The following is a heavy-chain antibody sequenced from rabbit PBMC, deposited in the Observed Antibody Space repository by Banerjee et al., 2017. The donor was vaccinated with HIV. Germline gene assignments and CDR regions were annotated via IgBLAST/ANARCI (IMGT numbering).Heavy chain of an antibody. V-gene: IGHV1S40*01. Sequence: QSLEESGGDLVKPGASLTLTCTASEFTISGNYYMCWVRQAPGKGLEWIACIAAGSSGNTVYATWAKGRFTISRTSSTTVALQMTSLTAADTATYFCARDLAGVIGWNFDLWGQGTLVTVS. CDR3: ARDLAGVIGWNFDL. J-gene: IGHJ4*01. CDR2: IAAGSSGNT. D-gene: IGHD4-1*01. CDR1: EFTISGNYY.